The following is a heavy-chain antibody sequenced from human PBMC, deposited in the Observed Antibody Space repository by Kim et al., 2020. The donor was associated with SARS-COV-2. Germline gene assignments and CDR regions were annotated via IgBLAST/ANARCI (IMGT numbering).Heavy chain of an antibody. Sequence: GGSLRLSCAASGFTFSSYGMHWVRQAPGKGLEWVADIWYDGSNKYYADSVKGRFTISRDNSKNTLYLQMNSLRAEDTAVYYCARDRADYSGSYYYYYGMDVWGQGTTVTVSS. V-gene: IGHV3-33*01. J-gene: IGHJ6*02. CDR3: ARDRADYSGSYYYYYGMDV. CDR2: IWYDGSNK. D-gene: IGHD1-26*01. CDR1: GFTFSSYG.